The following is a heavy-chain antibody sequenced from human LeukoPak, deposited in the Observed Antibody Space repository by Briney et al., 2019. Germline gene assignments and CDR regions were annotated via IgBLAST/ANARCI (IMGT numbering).Heavy chain of an antibody. V-gene: IGHV1-2*02. Sequence: ASVKVSCKASGYTFNDYYIQWVRQAPGQGLEWMGWINPKSGGTKSERKFQGRLTMTRDTSINTANMELSSLRSDDTAVYYCVRDAITLEPDTFDIWGQGTMVTVSS. CDR1: GYTFNDYY. CDR2: INPKSGGT. J-gene: IGHJ3*02. CDR3: VRDAITLEPDTFDI.